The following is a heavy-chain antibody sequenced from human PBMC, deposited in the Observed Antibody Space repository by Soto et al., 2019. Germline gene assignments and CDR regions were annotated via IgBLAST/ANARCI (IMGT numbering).Heavy chain of an antibody. J-gene: IGHJ6*02. V-gene: IGHV1-3*01. CDR1: GYTFTSYA. D-gene: IGHD1-26*01. Sequence: ASVKVSCKASGYTFTSYAMHWVRQAPGQRLEWMGWINAGNGNTKYSQKFQGRVTITRDTSASTAYMELSSLRSEDTAVYYCASGNSGSYSRYYCYGMDVWGQGTTVTVSS. CDR3: ASGNSGSYSRYYCYGMDV. CDR2: INAGNGNT.